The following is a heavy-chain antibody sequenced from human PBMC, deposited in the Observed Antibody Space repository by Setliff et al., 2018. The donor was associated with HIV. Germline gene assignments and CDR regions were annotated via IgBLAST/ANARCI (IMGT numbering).Heavy chain of an antibody. V-gene: IGHV4-4*07. CDR3: ARSFTYNFWSGLAGDAFDI. CDR1: GGSISSYY. J-gene: IGHJ3*02. D-gene: IGHD3-3*01. CDR2: IYTSGST. Sequence: SETLSLTCTDSGGSISSYYWSWIRQPAGKGLEWIGRIYTSGSTNYNPSLKSRVTMSVDTSKNQFSLKLSSVTAADTAVYYCARSFTYNFWSGLAGDAFDIWGQGTMVTVSS.